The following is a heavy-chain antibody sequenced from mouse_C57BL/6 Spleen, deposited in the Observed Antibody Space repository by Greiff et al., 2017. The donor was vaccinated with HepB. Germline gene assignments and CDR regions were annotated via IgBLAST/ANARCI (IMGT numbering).Heavy chain of an antibody. CDR3: AVPYYSNYGPFAY. J-gene: IGHJ3*01. V-gene: IGHV1-39*01. D-gene: IGHD2-5*01. CDR2: INPNYGTT. Sequence: VQLKQPGPELVKPGASVKISCKASGYSFTDYNMNWVKQSNGKSLEWIGVINPNYGTTSYNQKFKGKATLTVDQSSSTAYMQLNSLTSEDSAVYYCAVPYYSNYGPFAYWGQGTLVTVSA. CDR1: GYSFTDYN.